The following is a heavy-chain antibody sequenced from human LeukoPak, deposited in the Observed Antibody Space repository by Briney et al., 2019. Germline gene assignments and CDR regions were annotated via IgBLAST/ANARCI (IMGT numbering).Heavy chain of an antibody. D-gene: IGHD3-10*01. CDR1: GFSFSSYW. CDR2: LNSDGSIT. J-gene: IGHJ3*01. CDR3: VRDGLLWFGGAT. Sequence: PGGSLRLSCAASGFSFSSYWMHWVRQDPEKGLVWVPCLNSDGSITNYADSVKGRFTISRDNTKNTLYLQMNSLRLEDTAVYYCVRDGLLWFGGATWGQGTTVTVSS. V-gene: IGHV3-74*01.